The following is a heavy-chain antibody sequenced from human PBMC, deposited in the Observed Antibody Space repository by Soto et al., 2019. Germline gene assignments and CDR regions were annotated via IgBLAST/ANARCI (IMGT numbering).Heavy chain of an antibody. J-gene: IGHJ5*02. CDR2: IYYTGST. D-gene: IGHD3-22*01. V-gene: IGHV4-61*01. Sequence: NPSETLSLTCTVSGGSVSSGNYYWSWIRQPPGKGLDWVGDIYYTGSTNHDPSLKSRVTMSVDTSKNQFSLKLNSVTAADTAVYYCARMSVTMRNWFDPWGQGTLVTVSS. CDR3: ARMSVTMRNWFDP. CDR1: GGSVSSGNYY.